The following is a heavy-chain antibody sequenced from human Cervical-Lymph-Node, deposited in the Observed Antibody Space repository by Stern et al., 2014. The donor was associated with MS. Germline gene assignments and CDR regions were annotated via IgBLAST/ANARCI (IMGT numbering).Heavy chain of an antibody. V-gene: IGHV1-24*01. Sequence: QVQLVQSGAEVKKPGASMKVSCKVSGHTLRGLSMHWVRQSPGKGFEWMGGFDLEDDRPLYAQRFQGRVTMSEDTSTDTAYMELSSLRYDDTAVYYCATDPGGFNYWFFDLWGRGTPVTVSS. J-gene: IGHJ2*01. CDR1: GHTLRGLS. CDR2: FDLEDDRP. D-gene: IGHD5-24*01. CDR3: ATDPGGFNYWFFDL.